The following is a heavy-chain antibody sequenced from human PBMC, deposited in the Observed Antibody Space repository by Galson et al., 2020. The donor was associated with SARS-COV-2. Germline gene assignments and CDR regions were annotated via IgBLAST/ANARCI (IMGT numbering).Heavy chain of an antibody. CDR2: TYYRSKWYN. Sequence: SQTLSLTCAISGDSVSSNSAAWNWIRQSPSRGLEWLGRTYYRSKWYNDFAVSVKSRITINPDTSKNQFSLQLNSVTPEDMAVYYCARDAYSYGYASWFDPWGQGTLVTVSS. V-gene: IGHV6-1*01. CDR3: ARDAYSYGYASWFDP. D-gene: IGHD5-18*01. J-gene: IGHJ5*02. CDR1: GDSVSSNSAA.